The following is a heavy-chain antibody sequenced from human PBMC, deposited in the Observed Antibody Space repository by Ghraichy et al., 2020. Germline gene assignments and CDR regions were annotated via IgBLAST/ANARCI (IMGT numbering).Heavy chain of an antibody. CDR1: GGSIGRGSYY. Sequence: TLSLTCIVSGGSIGRGSYYWSWIRQPAGKALEWIGRIYSTGSTNYKPSLESRVTISIDSSKNQFSLRLFSVTAADTAMYYCARESSTIVGIDSWGQGTLVTVSS. D-gene: IGHD1-26*01. J-gene: IGHJ4*02. V-gene: IGHV4-61*02. CDR2: IYSTGST. CDR3: ARESSTIVGIDS.